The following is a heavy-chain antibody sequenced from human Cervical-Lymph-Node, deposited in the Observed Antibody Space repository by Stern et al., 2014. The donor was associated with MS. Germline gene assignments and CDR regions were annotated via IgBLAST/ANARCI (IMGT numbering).Heavy chain of an antibody. J-gene: IGHJ4*02. Sequence: EVQLVQSGGGVVQPGRSLRLSCEASGFSFEDHGMHWVRQAPGKGLEGVAGLTWNSGTIAYADSVKGRFTISRDDAKNSLYLHMNGLRAEDTALYYCAKDMMDYFGSGTFGSFDHWGQGTLVTVSS. V-gene: IGHV3-9*01. CDR2: LTWNSGTI. CDR1: GFSFEDHG. D-gene: IGHD3-10*01. CDR3: AKDMMDYFGSGTFGSFDH.